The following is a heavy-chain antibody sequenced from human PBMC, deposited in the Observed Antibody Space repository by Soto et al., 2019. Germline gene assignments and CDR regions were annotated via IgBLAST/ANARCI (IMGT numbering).Heavy chain of an antibody. CDR2: IYYSGST. J-gene: IGHJ3*02. CDR1: GGSISSSSYY. CDR3: ARFDYDYIWGSPNAFDI. V-gene: IGHV4-39*01. Sequence: PSETLSLTCTVSGGSISSSSYYWGWIRQPPGKGLEWIGSIYYSGSTYHNPSLKSRVTISVDTSKNQFSLKLSSVTAADTAVYYCARFDYDYIWGSPNAFDIWGQGTMVTVSS. D-gene: IGHD3-16*01.